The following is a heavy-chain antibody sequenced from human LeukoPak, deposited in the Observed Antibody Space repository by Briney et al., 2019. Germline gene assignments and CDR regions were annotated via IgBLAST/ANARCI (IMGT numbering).Heavy chain of an antibody. CDR1: GGSISSGSYY. CDR2: IYTSGST. Sequence: PSQTLSLTCTVSGGSISSGSYYWSWIRQPAGKGLEWIGRIYTSGSTNHNTSLKSRVTISVDTSKNQFSLKLSSVTAADTAVYYCARPNGDYYYGMDVWGQGTTVTVSS. CDR3: ARPNGDYYYGMDV. J-gene: IGHJ6*02. D-gene: IGHD4-17*01. V-gene: IGHV4-61*02.